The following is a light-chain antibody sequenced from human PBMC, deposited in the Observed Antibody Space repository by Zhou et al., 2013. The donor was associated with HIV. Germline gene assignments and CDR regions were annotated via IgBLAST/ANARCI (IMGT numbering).Light chain of an antibody. CDR3: QQLNSYPLFT. CDR1: QNINMW. V-gene: IGKV1-5*03. CDR2: KAS. Sequence: DIQMTQSPSTLSASVGDRVSITCRASQNINMWLAWYQQKPGEAPKMLIYKASSLQSGVPSRFSGSGSGTEFTLTISSLQAEDFATYYCQQLNSYPLFTFGPGTKVDMK. J-gene: IGKJ3*01.